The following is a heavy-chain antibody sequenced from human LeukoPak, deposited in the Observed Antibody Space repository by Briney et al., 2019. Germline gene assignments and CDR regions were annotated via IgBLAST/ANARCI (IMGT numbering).Heavy chain of an antibody. CDR3: ARDQLGVDY. D-gene: IGHD7-27*01. V-gene: IGHV4-39*07. Sequence: SETLSLTCTVSGGSISSGSYFWGWIRQPPGKGLEWIGSIYYDGRTSYNSSLKSRVTISVDTSKNQFSLRLNSVTAADTAVYYCARDQLGVDYWGQGTLVTVSS. J-gene: IGHJ4*02. CDR1: GGSISSGSYF. CDR2: IYYDGRT.